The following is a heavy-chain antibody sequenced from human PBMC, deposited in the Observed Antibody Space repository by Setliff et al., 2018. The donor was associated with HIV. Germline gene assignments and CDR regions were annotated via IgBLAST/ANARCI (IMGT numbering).Heavy chain of an antibody. V-gene: IGHV4-39*01. Sequence: PSETLSLTCTVSGGSISSSSYYWGWIRQPPGKGLEWTGSIYYSGSTYYNPSLKSRVTISVDTSKNQFSLRLNSVTATDTAVYFCARRGGISATLSVRAFDSWGQGTLVTVSS. D-gene: IGHD6-13*01. J-gene: IGHJ4*02. CDR1: GGSISSSSYY. CDR3: ARRGGISATLSVRAFDS. CDR2: IYYSGST.